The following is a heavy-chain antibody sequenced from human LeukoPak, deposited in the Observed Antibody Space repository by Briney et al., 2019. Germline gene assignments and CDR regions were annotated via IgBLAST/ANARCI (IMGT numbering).Heavy chain of an antibody. D-gene: IGHD3-22*01. J-gene: IGHJ4*02. CDR3: AKDGDSSGYYPLYFAY. CDR2: ISGSGGST. CDR1: GFTFSSYD. Sequence: GGSLRLSCAASGFTFSSYDMSWVRQAPGKGLEWVSAISGSGGSTYYADSVKGRFTISRDNSKNTLYLQMNSLRAEDTAVYYCAKDGDSSGYYPLYFAYWGQGTLVTVSS. V-gene: IGHV3-23*01.